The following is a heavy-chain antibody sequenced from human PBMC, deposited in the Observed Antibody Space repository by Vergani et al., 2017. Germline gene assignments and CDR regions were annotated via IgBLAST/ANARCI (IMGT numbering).Heavy chain of an antibody. CDR3: ARGQTGYSRDWSTYFFYMDV. D-gene: IGHD3/OR15-3a*01. V-gene: IGHV4-30-2*01. CDR2: VYYSGTT. Sequence: QLQLQESDSRLVNPSQTLSLTCTLSGDAISRDTYSWNWVRQPPGKPLEWIGSVYYSGTTYYNPSLGGRVTMSIDKSKNHFSLTLTSVTAADSAFYFCARGQTGYSRDWSTYFFYMDVWGKGTTVNVSS. J-gene: IGHJ6*03. CDR1: GDAISRDTYS.